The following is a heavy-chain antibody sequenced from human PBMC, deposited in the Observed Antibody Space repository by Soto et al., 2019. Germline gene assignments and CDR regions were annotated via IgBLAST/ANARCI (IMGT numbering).Heavy chain of an antibody. CDR3: ARERPERGKDV. V-gene: IGHV1-69*06. CDR2: IIPVFGTA. CDR1: VGTFSSSP. J-gene: IGHJ6*02. D-gene: IGHD6-25*01. Sequence: SVKVSCKACVGTFSSSPISWVRQAPGQGLEWMGAIIPVFGTAHYAQKFQGRVTITADKPTSTAYMELSRLRSEDTAVYYRARERPERGKDVWGQGPTVTVSS.